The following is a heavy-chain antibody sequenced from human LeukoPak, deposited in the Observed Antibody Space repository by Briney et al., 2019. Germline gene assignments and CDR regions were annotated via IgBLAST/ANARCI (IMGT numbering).Heavy chain of an antibody. CDR2: ISSSSSYI. D-gene: IGHD3-10*01. V-gene: IGHV3-21*01. CDR1: GFTFNTFA. CDR3: ARDRGASYYYGMDV. J-gene: IGHJ6*02. Sequence: GGSLRLSCAASGFTFNTFAMNWVRQAPGKGLEWVSSISSSSSYIYYADSVKGRFTISRDNAKNSLYLQMNSLRAEDTAVYYCARDRGASYYYGMDVWGQGTTVTVSS.